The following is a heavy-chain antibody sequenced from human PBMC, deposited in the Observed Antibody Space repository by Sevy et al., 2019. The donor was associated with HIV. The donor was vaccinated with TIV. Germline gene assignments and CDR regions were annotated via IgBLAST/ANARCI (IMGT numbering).Heavy chain of an antibody. V-gene: IGHV3-23*01. CDR2: IGGSGVST. J-gene: IGHJ3*02. CDR3: AKDRAAMVGDAFDI. Sequence: GGSLRLSCAASGFPFSSYAMSWVRQAPGKGLEWVSAIGGSGVSTYYADSVKGRFTISRDNSKNTLYLQMNSLRAEDTAVYYCAKDRAAMVGDAFDIWGQRTMVTVS. CDR1: GFPFSSYA. D-gene: IGHD5-18*01.